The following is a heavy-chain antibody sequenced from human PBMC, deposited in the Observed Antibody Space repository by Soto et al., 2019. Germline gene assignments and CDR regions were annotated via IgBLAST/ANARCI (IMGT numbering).Heavy chain of an antibody. CDR3: AAYRTSGYYSQGYFYYGMDV. CDR2: FVVGSGNT. Sequence: ASVKVSCKASGFTFTSSTVQWVRQARGQRLEWIGWFVVGSGNTNYAQKFQDRVTITRDMSTSTAYMELSSLRSEDTAVYYCAAYRTSGYYSQGYFYYGMDVWGQGTTVTVSS. D-gene: IGHD3-3*01. V-gene: IGHV1-58*01. J-gene: IGHJ6*02. CDR1: GFTFTSST.